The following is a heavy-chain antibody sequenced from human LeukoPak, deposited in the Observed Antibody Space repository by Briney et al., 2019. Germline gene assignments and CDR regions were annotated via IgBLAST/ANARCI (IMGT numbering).Heavy chain of an antibody. CDR1: GFTFSNAW. Sequence: PGGSLRLSCAASGFTFSNAWMSWVRQGPGKGLEWVGHIKSKTAGGTTDYAAPVKGRFTISRDNPKNTQYLQMNSLRAEDTAVYYCAKVMIIAAAGNGYYFDYWGQGTLVTVSS. V-gene: IGHV3-15*01. CDR2: IKSKTAGGTT. D-gene: IGHD6-13*01. CDR3: AKVMIIAAAGNGYYFDY. J-gene: IGHJ4*02.